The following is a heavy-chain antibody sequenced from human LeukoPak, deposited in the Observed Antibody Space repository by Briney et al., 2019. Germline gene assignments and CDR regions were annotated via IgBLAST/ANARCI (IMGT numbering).Heavy chain of an antibody. J-gene: IGHJ4*02. V-gene: IGHV3-23*01. CDR2: ISGSGGST. Sequence: QPGGSLRLSCAASGFTFSSYAMSWVRQAPGKGLEWISAISGSGGSTYYADSEKGRFTISRDNSKNTLYLQMDSLRGEDTAVYYCAKDFRIGYSAHFDYWGQGALVTVSS. CDR1: GFTFSSYA. CDR3: AKDFRIGYSAHFDY. D-gene: IGHD2-21*01.